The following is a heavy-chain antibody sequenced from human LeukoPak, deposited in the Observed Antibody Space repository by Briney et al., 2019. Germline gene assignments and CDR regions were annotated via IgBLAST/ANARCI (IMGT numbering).Heavy chain of an antibody. Sequence: PSETLSLTCTVSGGSISSYYWSWIRQPPGKGLEWIGYIYYSGSTNYNPSLKSRVTISVDTSKNQFSLKLSSVTAADTAVYYCARGGQAYYYDSSGYPHDYWGQGTLVTVSS. V-gene: IGHV4-59*12. J-gene: IGHJ4*02. D-gene: IGHD3-22*01. CDR1: GGSISSYY. CDR2: IYYSGST. CDR3: ARGGQAYYYDSSGYPHDY.